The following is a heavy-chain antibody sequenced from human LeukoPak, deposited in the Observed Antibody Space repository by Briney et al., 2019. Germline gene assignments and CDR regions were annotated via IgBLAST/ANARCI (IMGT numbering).Heavy chain of an antibody. CDR3: ARDVGGTWYYYDSSGYSTFDY. J-gene: IGHJ4*02. CDR1: GYTFTSYA. D-gene: IGHD3-22*01. Sequence: ASVKVSCKASGYTFTSYAMNWVRQAPGQGLEWMGWINTNTGNPTYAQGFTGRFVFSLDTSVSTAYLQISSLKAEDTAVYYCARDVGGTWYYYDSSGYSTFDYWGQGTLVTVSS. V-gene: IGHV7-4-1*02. CDR2: INTNTGNP.